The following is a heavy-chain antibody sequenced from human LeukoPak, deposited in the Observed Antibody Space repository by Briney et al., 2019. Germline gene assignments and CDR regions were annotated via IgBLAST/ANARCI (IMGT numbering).Heavy chain of an antibody. CDR1: GFTFSNHA. J-gene: IGHJ4*02. Sequence: PGGSLRLSCAASGFTFSNHAMSWVRQAPGKGLPWVAVMSGGGRTTEPADFGKGRFTISRDNSRKTLSLQMNSLTVEDTAIYFCAKNVVVKRYIDFWGQGTLVTVSS. D-gene: IGHD2-15*01. CDR3: AKNVVVKRYIDF. CDR2: MSGGGRTT. V-gene: IGHV3-23*01.